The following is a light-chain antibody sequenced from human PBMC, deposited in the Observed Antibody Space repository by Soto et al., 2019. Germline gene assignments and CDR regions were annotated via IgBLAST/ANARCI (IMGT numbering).Light chain of an antibody. CDR1: QNVDIY. J-gene: IGKJ5*01. CDR3: QQRSNGPPHT. V-gene: IGKV3-11*01. Sequence: ETVLTQSPATLSLSPGERATLSCRASQNVDIYLAWYQQKPGQAPRLLIYDASNKATGVPPRFSGSGSGTDFTLTISSQEPEDFALYYCQQRSNGPPHTVDQGTRIEIK. CDR2: DAS.